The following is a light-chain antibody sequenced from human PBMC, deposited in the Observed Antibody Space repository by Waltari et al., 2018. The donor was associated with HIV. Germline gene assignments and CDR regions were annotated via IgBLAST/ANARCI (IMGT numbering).Light chain of an antibody. CDR1: TSDVGRSNY. V-gene: IGLV2-14*01. CDR2: EVS. CDR3: SSYTSSNTLV. Sequence: QSALTQPAAVSGSPGQSSTIPCTGTTSDVGRSNYDSCYQQHPGKAAKIIIDEVSYRPSGVSDRFSGSKSGNTASLTISGLQAEDEADYYCSSYTSSNTLVFGGGTKLTVL. J-gene: IGLJ2*01.